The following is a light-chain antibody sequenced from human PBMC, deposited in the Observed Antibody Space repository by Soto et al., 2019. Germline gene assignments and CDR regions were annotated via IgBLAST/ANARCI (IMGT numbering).Light chain of an antibody. CDR3: QQYNSYWT. CDR2: AAS. CDR1: QAIRTA. Sequence: IQLTQSPSSLSASVGDRVTITCRASQAIRTALGWYQQKPGKVPKLLIYAASTLQSGVPSRFSGSGSGTEFTLTISSLKPDDFATYYCQQYNSYWTFGQGTKVDIK. V-gene: IGKV1-17*01. J-gene: IGKJ1*01.